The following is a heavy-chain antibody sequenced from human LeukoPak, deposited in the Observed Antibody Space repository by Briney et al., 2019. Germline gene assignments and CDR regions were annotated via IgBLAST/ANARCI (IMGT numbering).Heavy chain of an antibody. CDR3: ARESSVSGWYIY. D-gene: IGHD6-19*01. CDR2: IYVDGST. J-gene: IGHJ4*02. CDR1: GFTVSNNF. Sequence: GGSLRLSCAASGFTVSNNFMGWVRQAPGTGLECVSGIYVDGSTYYADSAKGRFTISRHNSENTLYLQMSSLSPEDTAVYYCARESSVSGWYIYWGQGTLVTVSS. V-gene: IGHV3-53*04.